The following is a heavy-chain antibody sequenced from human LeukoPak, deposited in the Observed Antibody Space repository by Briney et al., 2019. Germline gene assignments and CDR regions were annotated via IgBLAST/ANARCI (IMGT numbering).Heavy chain of an antibody. V-gene: IGHV1-69*13. J-gene: IGHJ4*02. D-gene: IGHD2-2*01. CDR1: GGTFSSYA. Sequence: ASVKVSCKASGGTFSSYAISWVRQAPGQGLEWMGGIIPIFGTANYAQKFQGRVTITADESTSTAYMELSSLRSEDTAVYYCARVRCSSTSCYERRFDYWGQGILVTVSS. CDR3: ARVRCSSTSCYERRFDY. CDR2: IIPIFGTA.